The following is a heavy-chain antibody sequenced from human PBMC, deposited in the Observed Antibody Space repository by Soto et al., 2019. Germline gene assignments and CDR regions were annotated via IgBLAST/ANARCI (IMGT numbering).Heavy chain of an antibody. Sequence: QVQLQQWGAGLLKPSETLSLTCAVYGGSFSGYYWSWIRQPPGKGLEWIGEINHSGSTNYNPSLKSRVTISVDTSKNQFSLKLSSVTAADTAVYYCARGRIAARPFRYWGQGTLVTVSS. CDR2: INHSGST. D-gene: IGHD6-6*01. V-gene: IGHV4-34*01. CDR1: GGSFSGYY. CDR3: ARGRIAARPFRY. J-gene: IGHJ4*02.